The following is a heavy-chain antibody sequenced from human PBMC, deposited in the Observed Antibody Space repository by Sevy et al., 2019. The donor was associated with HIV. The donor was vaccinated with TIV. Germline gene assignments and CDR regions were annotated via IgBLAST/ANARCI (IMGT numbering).Heavy chain of an antibody. D-gene: IGHD1-26*01. CDR2: ISGRDSST. J-gene: IGHJ3*01. V-gene: IGHV3-23*01. Sequence: GGSLRLSCAASGFSFSGYVMNWVRQAPGKGLEWVSSISGRDSSTYYADSVRGRFIISRDNPENTLYLQMNGLRAEDTAVYYCAKVTLWGSLAAHDAFDVWGQGTMVTVSS. CDR3: AKVTLWGSLAAHDAFDV. CDR1: GFSFSGYV.